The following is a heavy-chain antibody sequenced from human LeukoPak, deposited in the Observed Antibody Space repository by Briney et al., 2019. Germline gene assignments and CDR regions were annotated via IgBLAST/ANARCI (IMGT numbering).Heavy chain of an antibody. CDR3: AREEAFQLEASLDQ. CDR1: GFTFGDFG. CDR2: IWKDGSDE. Sequence: GRSLRLSCAAAGFTFGDFGMHWVRQAPGEGLEWVALIWKDGSDEFYADSVKGRFTISRDNSRNTLSLQMNSLRGEDTAVYYCAREEAFQLEASLDQWGRGTLVTVSS. V-gene: IGHV3-33*01. J-gene: IGHJ4*02. D-gene: IGHD3-3*01.